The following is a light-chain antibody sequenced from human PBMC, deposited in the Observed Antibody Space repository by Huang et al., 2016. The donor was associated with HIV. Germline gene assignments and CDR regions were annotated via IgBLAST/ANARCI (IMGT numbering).Light chain of an antibody. CDR2: QVS. CDR1: QSLVDSNGNTY. V-gene: IGKV2-30*01. J-gene: IGKJ1*01. CDR3: MQATHWPRT. Sequence: DVVLTQSPLSLPVTLGQPASISCRSSQSLVDSNGNTYLNWFHQRPGQSPRRLIYQVSNRDSGVPDRFSGSGSGTHFTLRINSVEAEDVGVYYCMQATHWPRTFGQGTKVEIK.